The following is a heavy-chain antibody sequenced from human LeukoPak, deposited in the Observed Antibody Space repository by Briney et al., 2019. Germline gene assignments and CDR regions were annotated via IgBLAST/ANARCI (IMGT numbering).Heavy chain of an antibody. CDR3: ARGRTTVVTPWYFDL. Sequence: SEILSLTCAVYGGSFSGYYWSWIRQPPGKGLEWIGEINHSGSTNYNPSLKSRVTISVDTSKNQFSLKLSSVTAADTAVYYCARGRTTVVTPWYFDLWGRGTLVTVSS. J-gene: IGHJ2*01. V-gene: IGHV4-34*01. CDR2: INHSGST. D-gene: IGHD4-23*01. CDR1: GGSFSGYY.